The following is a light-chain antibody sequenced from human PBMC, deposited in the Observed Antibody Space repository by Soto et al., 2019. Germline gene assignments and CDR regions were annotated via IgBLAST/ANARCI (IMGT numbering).Light chain of an antibody. CDR1: SSDIGDYDY. V-gene: IGLV2-14*03. Sequence: QSALTQPASVSGSPGQSITLSCTGTSSDIGDYDYVSWYQRHPGKAPKLIIYDVNNRPSGVSDRFSGSKSGNTASLTISGLQAADEADYYCTSYSSGSTHVIFGGGTQLTVL. CDR2: DVN. J-gene: IGLJ2*01. CDR3: TSYSSGSTHVI.